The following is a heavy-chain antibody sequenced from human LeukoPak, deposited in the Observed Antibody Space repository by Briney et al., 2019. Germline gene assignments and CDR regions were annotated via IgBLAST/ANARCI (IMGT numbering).Heavy chain of an antibody. Sequence: PSQTLSLTCAVSGGSISSGGYSWSWIRQPPGKGLEWIVYIYHSGSTYYNPSLRSRVTISMDRSKNQFSLNLNSVAAADTAVYYCARADILAGYSYWYFDLWGRGTLVTVSS. D-gene: IGHD3-9*01. CDR3: ARADILAGYSYWYFDL. J-gene: IGHJ2*01. CDR2: IYHSGST. V-gene: IGHV4-30-2*01. CDR1: GGSISSGGYS.